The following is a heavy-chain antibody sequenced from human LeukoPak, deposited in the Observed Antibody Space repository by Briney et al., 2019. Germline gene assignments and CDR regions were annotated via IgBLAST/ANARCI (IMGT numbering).Heavy chain of an antibody. J-gene: IGHJ4*02. D-gene: IGHD2-15*01. CDR2: IGGDVRT. CDR1: GFTFSSNA. CDR3: AKDIIGWSFDY. V-gene: IGHV3-23*01. Sequence: GESLKISCEASGFTFSSNAMSWVRQAPGKGLEWVSGIGGDVRTHYADSVKGRFTISRDNSKNTMYLQMNSLRAEDTAVYYCAKDIIGWSFDYWGQGTLVTVSS.